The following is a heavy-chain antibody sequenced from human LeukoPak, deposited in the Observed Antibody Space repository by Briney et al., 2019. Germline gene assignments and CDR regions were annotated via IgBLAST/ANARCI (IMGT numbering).Heavy chain of an antibody. CDR1: GFTFSNYG. V-gene: IGHV3-30*03. D-gene: IGHD1-26*01. CDR2: ISSDGTYK. J-gene: IGHJ4*02. Sequence: GGSLRLSCAASGFTFSNYGMHWVRQAPGKGLEWVALISSDGTYKYYADSVKGRFTISRDNSKNTLYLQMNSLRAEDTAVYYCARVREVGATTIGVDYWGQGTLVTVSS. CDR3: ARVREVGATTIGVDY.